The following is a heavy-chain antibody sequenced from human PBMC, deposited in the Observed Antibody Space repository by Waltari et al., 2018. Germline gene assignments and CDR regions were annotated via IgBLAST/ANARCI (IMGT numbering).Heavy chain of an antibody. V-gene: IGHV4-59*11. CDR3: ARLAPE. Sequence: QVQLQESSPGLVTPAETLYLASTVSGASLGSHYWSWIRQPPGKGLEWIGYIYYSGSTNYNPSLKSRVTISVDTSKNQFSLKLSSVTAADTAVYYCARLAPEWGQGTLVTVSS. CDR2: IYYSGST. CDR1: GASLGSHY. J-gene: IGHJ4*02.